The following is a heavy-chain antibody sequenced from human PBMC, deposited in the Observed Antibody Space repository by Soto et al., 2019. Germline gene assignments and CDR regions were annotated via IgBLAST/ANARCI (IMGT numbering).Heavy chain of an antibody. D-gene: IGHD6-13*01. CDR2: INSSSSYT. CDR3: ARTIVAAGVRRYFDL. V-gene: IGHV3-11*05. CDR1: GFTFSDYY. J-gene: IGHJ2*01. Sequence: QVQLVESGGGLVKPGGSLRLSCAASGFTFSDYYMSWIRQAPGKGLEWVSYINSSSSYTNYADSVKGRFTISRDNAKNSLYLQMNSLRAEDTAVYYCARTIVAAGVRRYFDLWGRGTLVTVSS.